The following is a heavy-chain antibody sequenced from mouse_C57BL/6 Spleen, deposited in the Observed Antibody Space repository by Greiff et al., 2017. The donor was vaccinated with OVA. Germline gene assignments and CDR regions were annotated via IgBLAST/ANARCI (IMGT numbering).Heavy chain of an antibody. J-gene: IGHJ1*03. Sequence: QVQLQQSGAELVRPGTSVKVSCKASGYAFTNYLIEWVKQRPGQGLEWIGVINPGSGGTNYNEKFKGKATLTADKSSSTAYMQLSSLTSEDSAVYFCAKRGDYSNYGYFDVWGTGTTVTVSS. V-gene: IGHV1-54*01. CDR1: GYAFTNYL. CDR2: INPGSGGT. D-gene: IGHD2-5*01. CDR3: AKRGDYSNYGYFDV.